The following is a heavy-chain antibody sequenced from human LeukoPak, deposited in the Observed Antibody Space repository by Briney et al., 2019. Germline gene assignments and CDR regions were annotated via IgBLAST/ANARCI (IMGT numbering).Heavy chain of an antibody. CDR3: AKGPLRGTAAAIDY. Sequence: GGSLRLSCAASGFTFNNYGMHWVRQAPGKGLEWVAVISYDGRNIHYPDSVKGRFTISRDNSTDTLWLQMDSLRTEDTAVYYCAKGPLRGTAAAIDYWGQGTLVTVSS. V-gene: IGHV3-30*18. CDR2: ISYDGRNI. J-gene: IGHJ4*02. CDR1: GFTFNNYG. D-gene: IGHD2-2*01.